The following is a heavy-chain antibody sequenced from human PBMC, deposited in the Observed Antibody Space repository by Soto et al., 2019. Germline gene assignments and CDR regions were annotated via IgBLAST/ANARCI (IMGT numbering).Heavy chain of an antibody. CDR1: GFTFSNYN. CDR3: AREFFYDY. CDR2: ISSSSTI. V-gene: IGHV3-48*02. Sequence: LRLSCAASGFTFSNYNMNWVRQAPGKGLEWVSYISSSSTIYYADSVKGRFTISRDNAKNSLYLQMNSLRDEDTAVYYCAREFFYDYWGQGTLVTVSS. D-gene: IGHD3-3*01. J-gene: IGHJ4*02.